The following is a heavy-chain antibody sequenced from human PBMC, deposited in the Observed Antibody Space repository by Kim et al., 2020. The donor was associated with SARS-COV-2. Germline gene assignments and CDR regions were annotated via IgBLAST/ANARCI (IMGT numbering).Heavy chain of an antibody. J-gene: IGHJ4*02. V-gene: IGHV3-13*01. D-gene: IGHD5-18*01. Sequence: YPGSVKGRFTISRENAKNSLYLQMNSLRAGDTAVYYCARGYSYGGKYFDYWGQGTLVTVSS. CDR3: ARGYSYGGKYFDY.